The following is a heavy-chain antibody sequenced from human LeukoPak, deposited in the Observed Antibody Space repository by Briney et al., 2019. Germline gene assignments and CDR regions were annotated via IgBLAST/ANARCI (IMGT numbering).Heavy chain of an antibody. CDR3: ARANGGGLDY. Sequence: ASVKVSCKTSGYTFSTYYMHWVRQAPGQGLEWLGIIHPTDGSTSYTLKIQGRVTMTRDTATGTVYLELSSLRSEDTAVYWCARANGGGLDYWGQGTLITVSS. J-gene: IGHJ4*02. V-gene: IGHV1-46*01. CDR1: GYTFSTYY. D-gene: IGHD3-10*01. CDR2: IHPTDGST.